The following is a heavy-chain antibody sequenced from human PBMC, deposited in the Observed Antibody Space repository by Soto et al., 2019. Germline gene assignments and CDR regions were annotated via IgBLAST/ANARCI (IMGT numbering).Heavy chain of an antibody. Sequence: ASVKVSCKASGYTFTNYAIHWVRQAPGQRLGWMGWINPGNGNTKYAQKFQGGVTMTRDTSASTAYMELRSLRSDDTAVYYCARVVMVRGVKSLYFDYWGQGTLVTVS. D-gene: IGHD3-10*01. J-gene: IGHJ4*02. CDR1: GYTFTNYA. CDR3: ARVVMVRGVKSLYFDY. V-gene: IGHV1-3*01. CDR2: INPGNGNT.